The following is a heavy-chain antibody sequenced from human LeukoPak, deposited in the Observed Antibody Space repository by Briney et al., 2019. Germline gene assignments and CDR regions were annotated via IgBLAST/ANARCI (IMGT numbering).Heavy chain of an antibody. J-gene: IGHJ4*02. Sequence: ASVRDSSKVEGLTLGGDYIHWVRQDPGQRLEWMGYINPHSGGTSSPQKFQGRVTMTTDTSISAVYMELSSLTSDDTAMYYCVREGNELLSKNFDYWGQGSLVTVSS. CDR2: INPHSGGT. CDR1: GLTLGGDY. D-gene: IGHD2-21*02. V-gene: IGHV1-2*02. CDR3: VREGNELLSKNFDY.